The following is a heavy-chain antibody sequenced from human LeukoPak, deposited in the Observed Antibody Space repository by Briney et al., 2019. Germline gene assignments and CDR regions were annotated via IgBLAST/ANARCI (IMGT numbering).Heavy chain of an antibody. CDR3: ARHYSSGWLYYFDY. Sequence: SETLSLTCTVSDGSISSYYWSWIRQPPGKGLEWIGYIYYSGSTNYNPSLKSRVTISVDTSKNQFSLKLSSVTAADTAVYYCARHYSSGWLYYFDYWGQGTLVTVSS. D-gene: IGHD6-25*01. CDR1: DGSISSYY. J-gene: IGHJ4*02. CDR2: IYYSGST. V-gene: IGHV4-59*08.